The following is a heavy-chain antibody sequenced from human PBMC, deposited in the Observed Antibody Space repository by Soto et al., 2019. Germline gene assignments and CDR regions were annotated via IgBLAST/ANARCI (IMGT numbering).Heavy chain of an antibody. CDR3: APQYYNFWSGYTYGMDV. CDR1: GGSISSSSYY. CDR2: IYYSGST. V-gene: IGHV4-39*01. D-gene: IGHD3-3*01. J-gene: IGHJ6*02. Sequence: LETLSLTCTVSGGSISSSSYYWGWIRQPPGKGLEWIGSIYYSGSTYYNPSLKSRVTISVDTSKNQFSLKLSSVTAADTAVYYCAPQYYNFWSGYTYGMDVWGQGTTVTAP.